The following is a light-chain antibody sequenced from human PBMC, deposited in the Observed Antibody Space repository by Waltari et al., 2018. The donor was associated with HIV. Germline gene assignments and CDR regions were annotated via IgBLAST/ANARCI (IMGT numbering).Light chain of an antibody. Sequence: SYVLTQPPSVSVAPGQTARITCGGDNIGSTSVHWYQQMPGQAPVLVVYDGRDRPSGIPERISGSNSGNTATLTISRVEAGDEADYYCQVWISPNDQLNWVFGGGTKLTVL. CDR1: NIGSTS. CDR3: QVWISPNDQLNWV. V-gene: IGLV3-21*02. CDR2: DGR. J-gene: IGLJ3*02.